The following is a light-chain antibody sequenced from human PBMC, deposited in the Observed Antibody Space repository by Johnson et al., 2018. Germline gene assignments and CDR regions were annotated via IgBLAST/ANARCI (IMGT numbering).Light chain of an antibody. V-gene: IGLV1-51*02. CDR1: SSNIGNNY. CDR2: ENN. Sequence: QSVLTQPPSVSAAPGQKVTISCSGSSSNIGNNYVSWYQQLPGTAPKLLIYENNKRPSGIPDRFSGSKSGTSATLGITGLQTGDEADYYCGTWDSSLSAGNVVGTGTQVPAL. J-gene: IGLJ1*01. CDR3: GTWDSSLSAGNV.